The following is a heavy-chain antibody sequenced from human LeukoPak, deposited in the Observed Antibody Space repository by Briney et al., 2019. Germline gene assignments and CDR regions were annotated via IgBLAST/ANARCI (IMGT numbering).Heavy chain of an antibody. CDR2: INPNSGGT. J-gene: IGHJ6*02. Sequence: ASVKVSCKASGYTFTGYYMHWVRQAPGQGLEWMGWINPNSGGTNYAQKFQGRVTMTRDTSISTAYMELSRLRSDDTAVYYCARERFGELLSNSMDVWGQGTTVTVSS. CDR3: ARERFGELLSNSMDV. CDR1: GYTFTGYY. V-gene: IGHV1-2*02. D-gene: IGHD3-10*01.